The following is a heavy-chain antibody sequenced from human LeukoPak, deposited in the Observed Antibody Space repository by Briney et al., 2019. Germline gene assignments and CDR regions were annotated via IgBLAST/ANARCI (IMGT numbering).Heavy chain of an antibody. D-gene: IGHD5-24*01. CDR1: GGTFTNLA. J-gene: IGHJ4*02. CDR3: ARAPPRLDGYILYY. Sequence: SVKVSCKASGGTFTNLATNWVRQAPGQGLEWMGRIIPTTGLASYAQKFQGRVTITADKSTSTAYMELSSLRSEDTAVYYCARAPPRLDGYILYYWGQGTLVTVSS. CDR2: IIPTTGLA. V-gene: IGHV1-69*04.